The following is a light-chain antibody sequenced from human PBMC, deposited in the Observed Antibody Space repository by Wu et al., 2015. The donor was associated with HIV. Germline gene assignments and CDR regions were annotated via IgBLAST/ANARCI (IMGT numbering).Light chain of an antibody. CDR3: QQYYSYPQS. V-gene: IGKV1-8*01. CDR1: QGISSY. Sequence: AIRITQSPSSLSASTGDRVTITCRASQGISSYLAWYQQKPGKAPKLLIYAASTLQSGVPARFSGSGSGTDFTLTISGLQSEDFASYYCQQYYSYPQSFGQGTKRGD. CDR2: AAS. J-gene: IGKJ2*03.